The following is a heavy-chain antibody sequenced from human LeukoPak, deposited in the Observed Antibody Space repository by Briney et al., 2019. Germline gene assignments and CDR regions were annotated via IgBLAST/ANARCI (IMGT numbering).Heavy chain of an antibody. J-gene: IGHJ6*03. CDR1: GYTFTSYD. V-gene: IGHV1-8*03. CDR3: ARANWNDGFYYYYYMDV. D-gene: IGHD1-1*01. CDR2: MNPNSGNT. Sequence: GASVKVSCKASGYTFTSYDINWVRQATGQGLEWMGWMNPNSGNTGYAQKFQGRVTITRNTSISTAYMELSSLRSEDTAVYYCARANWNDGFYYYYYMDVWGKGTTVTVSS.